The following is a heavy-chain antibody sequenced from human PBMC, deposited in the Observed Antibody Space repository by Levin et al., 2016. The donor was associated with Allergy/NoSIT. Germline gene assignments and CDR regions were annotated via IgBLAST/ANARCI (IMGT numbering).Heavy chain of an antibody. D-gene: IGHD2-2*01. J-gene: IGHJ5*02. V-gene: IGHV4-34*01. CDR3: ARGRRAIVLVPAAKNRAPLDP. Sequence: SETLSLTCAVYGGSFSGYYWNWIRQPPGKGLEWIGEIHHSGNTNYNPSLKSRVTISVDTSKNQFSLKLNSVTAADTAVYYCARGRRAIVLVPAAKNRAPLDPWGQGTLVTVSS. CDR2: IHHSGNT. CDR1: GGSFSGYY.